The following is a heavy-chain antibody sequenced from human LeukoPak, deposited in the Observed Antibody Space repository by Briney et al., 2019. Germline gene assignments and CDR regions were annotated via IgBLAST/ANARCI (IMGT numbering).Heavy chain of an antibody. J-gene: IGHJ4*02. V-gene: IGHV3-23*01. CDR3: AKDGTGCGGDCYSDY. D-gene: IGHD2-21*02. CDR1: GFTFSGYA. CDR2: ISGSGGST. Sequence: PGGSLRLSCAASGFTFSGYAMSWVRQAPGKGLEWVSAISGSGGSTYYADSVKGRFTISRDNSKNTLYLQMNSLRAEDTALYYCAKDGTGCGGDCYSDYWGQGTLVTVSS.